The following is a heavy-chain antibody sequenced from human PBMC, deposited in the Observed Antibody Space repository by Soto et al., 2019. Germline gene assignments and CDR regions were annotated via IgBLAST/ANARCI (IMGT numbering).Heavy chain of an antibody. CDR2: ISGSSSYI. V-gene: IGHV3-21*01. CDR3: AREWSGGSGSSLGY. J-gene: IGHJ4*02. Sequence: GGSLRLSCAASGFTFSSYSMNWVRQAPGKGLEWVSSISGSSSYIYYADSVKGRFTISRDNTKNSLYLQMNRLRAEDTAVYYCAREWSGGSGSSLGYWGQGTLVTVSS. D-gene: IGHD3-10*01. CDR1: GFTFSSYS.